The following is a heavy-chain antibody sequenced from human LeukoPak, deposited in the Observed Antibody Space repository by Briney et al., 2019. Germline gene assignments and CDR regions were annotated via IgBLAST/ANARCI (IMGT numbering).Heavy chain of an antibody. CDR1: GFTFSTYA. CDR2: ISFSGGST. J-gene: IGHJ6*02. CDR3: AKEAFNWLRSHYYGVDV. V-gene: IGHV3-23*01. D-gene: IGHD5-12*01. Sequence: GGSLRLSCAAPGFTFSTYAMSWVRQAPGKGLEWVSAISFSGGSTHYADSVKGRFTISRDNSKNTLYLQMNSLRAEDTAVYYCAKEAFNWLRSHYYGVDVWGQGTTVTVSS.